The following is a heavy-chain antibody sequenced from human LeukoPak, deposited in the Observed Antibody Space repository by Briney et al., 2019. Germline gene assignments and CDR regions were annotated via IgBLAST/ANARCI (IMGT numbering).Heavy chain of an antibody. V-gene: IGHV5-51*01. CDR3: ARRDYGSGSRYWFDP. CDR2: IYPSVSDT. CDR1: GYYFTSYW. D-gene: IGHD3-10*01. J-gene: IGHJ5*02. Sequence: GESLKISCKASGYYFTSYWIGWVRQRPGKGLEWMGVIYPSVSDTRYSPSFQGQITISVDKSITTTYLQWNSLKASDTAMYYCARRDYGSGSRYWFDPWGQGTLVTVSS.